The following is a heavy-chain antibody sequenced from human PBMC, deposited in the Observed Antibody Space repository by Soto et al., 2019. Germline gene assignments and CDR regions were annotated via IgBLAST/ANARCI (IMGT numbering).Heavy chain of an antibody. D-gene: IGHD3-3*01. J-gene: IGHJ6*02. V-gene: IGHV3-48*02. CDR3: ARRFLEWSVYGMDV. Sequence: GGSLRLSCAGSGFTFSSYSMNWVRQAPGKGLEWLSYISGSSTTIYYADSVKGRFTISRDNARNSLYLHMNSLRDEDTAVYYCARRFLEWSVYGMDVWGQGTTVTVSS. CDR1: GFTFSSYS. CDR2: ISGSSTTI.